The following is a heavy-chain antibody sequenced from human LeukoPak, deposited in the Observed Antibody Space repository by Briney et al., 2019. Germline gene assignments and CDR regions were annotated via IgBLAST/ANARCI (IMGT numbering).Heavy chain of an antibody. CDR2: IYYSGST. Sequence: TSETLSLTCTVSGGSISSSSYYWGWIRQPPGKGLEWIGSIYYSGSTYYNPSLKSRVTISVDTSKNQFSLKLSSVTAADTAVYYCARPGFWSGYYTDYYYYGMDVWGQGTTVTVSS. CDR3: ARPGFWSGYYTDYYYYGMDV. J-gene: IGHJ6*02. V-gene: IGHV4-39*01. D-gene: IGHD3-3*01. CDR1: GGSISSSSYY.